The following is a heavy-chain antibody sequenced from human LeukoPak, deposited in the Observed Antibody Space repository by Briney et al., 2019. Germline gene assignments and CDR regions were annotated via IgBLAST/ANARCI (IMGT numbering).Heavy chain of an antibody. J-gene: IGHJ6*02. CDR3: ATVTTYYYYYGMDV. CDR2: INTNTGNP. CDR1: GYTFTSYA. D-gene: IGHD4-11*01. Sequence: ASVKVSCKASGYTFTSYAMNWVRQAPGQGLEWMGWINTNTGNPTYAQGFTGRFVFSLDTSVSTAYLQISSLEAEDTAVYYCATVTTYYYYYGMDVWGQGTTVIVSS. V-gene: IGHV7-4-1*02.